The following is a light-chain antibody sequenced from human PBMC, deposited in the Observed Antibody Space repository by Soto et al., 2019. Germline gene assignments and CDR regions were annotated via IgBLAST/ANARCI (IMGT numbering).Light chain of an antibody. J-gene: IGKJ4*01. CDR2: GTS. CDR1: QTVIVSY. Sequence: EIVLTQSPGTLSLSPGERATLSCRASQTVIVSYLAWYQQKPGQAPRLLIYGTSSRPTDIPGRFSGSGSGTDFALNISRLEPEDFAVYYCQQYGISHLAPTFGGGTKVEV. V-gene: IGKV3-20*01. CDR3: QQYGISHLAPT.